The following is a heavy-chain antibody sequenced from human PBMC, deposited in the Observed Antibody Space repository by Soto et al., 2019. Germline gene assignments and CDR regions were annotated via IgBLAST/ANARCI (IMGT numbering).Heavy chain of an antibody. J-gene: IGHJ6*02. CDR1: GGPFSSYP. CDR3: ARDPDRYGQYGLDV. D-gene: IGHD5-18*01. V-gene: IGHV1-69*01. Sequence: QVQLVQSGPEVKKPGSSVKVSCKASGGPFSSYPVSWVRQAPGQGLEWMGGIVPIFATANYAQNFQGRATITADESTSTVYMEINNLRSEDTAVYYCARDPDRYGQYGLDVWGQGTTVIVSS. CDR2: IVPIFATA.